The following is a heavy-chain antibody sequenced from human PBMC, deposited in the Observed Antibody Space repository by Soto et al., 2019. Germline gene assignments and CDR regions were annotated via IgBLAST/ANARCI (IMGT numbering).Heavy chain of an antibody. J-gene: IGHJ3*02. CDR3: ARDRPLLWFGELLFDI. V-gene: IGHV1-18*04. D-gene: IGHD3-10*01. Sequence: ASVKVSCKASCYTFTSDGISWVRQAPGQGLEWMGWISAYNGNTNYAQKLQGRVTMTTDTSTSTAYMELRSLRSDDTAVYYCARDRPLLWFGELLFDIWGQGTMVTVSS. CDR1: CYTFTSDG. CDR2: ISAYNGNT.